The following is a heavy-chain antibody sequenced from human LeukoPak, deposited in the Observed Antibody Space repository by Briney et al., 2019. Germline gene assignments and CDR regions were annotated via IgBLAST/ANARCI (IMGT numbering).Heavy chain of an antibody. D-gene: IGHD3-10*01. CDR2: IGSNGGNI. CDR3: ARIYCYGSGSGEY. V-gene: IGHV3-11*04. CDR1: GFTFSDYY. Sequence: PGGSLRLSCEASGFTFSDYYMSWIRQAPGKGPEWVSYIGSNGGNIFYADSVKGRFTISRDNAKNALYLQLDSLRVEDTARYYCARIYCYGSGSGEYWGQGTMVTVSS. J-gene: IGHJ4*02.